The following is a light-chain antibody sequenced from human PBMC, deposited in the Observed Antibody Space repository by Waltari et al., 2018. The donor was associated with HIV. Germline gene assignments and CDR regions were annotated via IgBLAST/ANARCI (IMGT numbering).Light chain of an antibody. CDR3: CSYAGSSTLEV. V-gene: IGLV2-23*01. J-gene: IGLJ2*01. CDR2: ERS. Sequence: QSALTPPASVSGSPGQSITISCTGTSSDVGSYNLVSWSQQDPRKAPKRMIYERSKRPSGVSKRFSGSKSGNTASLTISGRQAEDEADYYCCSYAGSSTLEVFGGGTKLTVL. CDR1: SSDVGSYNL.